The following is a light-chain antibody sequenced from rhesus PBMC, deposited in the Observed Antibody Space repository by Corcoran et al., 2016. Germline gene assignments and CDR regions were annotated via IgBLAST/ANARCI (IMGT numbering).Light chain of an antibody. CDR3: QQYDSAPLT. J-gene: IGKJ4*01. V-gene: IGKV1-21*01. Sequence: DIQMTQSPSSLSASVGDRVTITCRASQGISSWLAWYQQKTGKAPKFLFYKASNLQSGVPSRFSGSGSGTDFTLTISSLQPEDFASYYCQQYDSAPLTFGGGTRVEIK. CDR1: QGISSW. CDR2: KAS.